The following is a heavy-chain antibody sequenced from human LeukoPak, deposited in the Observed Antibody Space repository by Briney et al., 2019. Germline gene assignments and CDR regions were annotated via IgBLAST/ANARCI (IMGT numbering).Heavy chain of an antibody. D-gene: IGHD5-18*01. CDR2: IYHSGST. V-gene: IGHV4-4*02. J-gene: IGHJ4*02. CDR3: ARGQGSYGDY. Sequence: SGTLFLTCAVSGGSISNSNWWNWVRQPPGKGLEWIGEIYHSGSTNYNPSLRSRVTISVDRSKNQFALKLTSVTAADTAVYYCARGQGSYGDYWGQGTLVIVSS. CDR1: GGSISNSNW.